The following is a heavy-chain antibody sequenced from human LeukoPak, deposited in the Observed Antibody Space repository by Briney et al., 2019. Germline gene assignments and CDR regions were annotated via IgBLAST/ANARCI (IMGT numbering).Heavy chain of an antibody. V-gene: IGHV3-23*01. CDR1: GFTFSSFA. D-gene: IGHD2-8*02. CDR2: FGGNGPNT. CDR3: AKPRTTGLGWAQFDY. Sequence: GGSLRLSWAASGFTFSSFAMTWVRQAPGKGLEWVSGFGGNGPNTYYADSVKGRWTISRDNSRNTLYLEMNSLRPEDTAIYYCAKPRTTGLGWAQFDYWGQGSLVTVSS. J-gene: IGHJ4*02.